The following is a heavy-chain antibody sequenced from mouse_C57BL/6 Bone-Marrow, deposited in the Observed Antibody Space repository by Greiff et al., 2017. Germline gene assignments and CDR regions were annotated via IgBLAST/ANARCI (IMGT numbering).Heavy chain of an antibody. J-gene: IGHJ3*01. Sequence: VQLQQSGAELVRPGTSVKVSCKASGYAFTNYLIEWVKQRPGQGLEWIGVVNPGSGGTNYNEKFKGKATLTADKSSSTAYMQLISLTSEDSAVYFCAREGLRREFAYWGQGTLVTVSA. CDR2: VNPGSGGT. CDR3: AREGLRREFAY. V-gene: IGHV1-54*01. D-gene: IGHD2-4*01. CDR1: GYAFTNYL.